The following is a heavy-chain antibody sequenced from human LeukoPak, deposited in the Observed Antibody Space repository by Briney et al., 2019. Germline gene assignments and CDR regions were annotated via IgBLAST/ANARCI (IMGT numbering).Heavy chain of an antibody. Sequence: GGSLRLSCAASGFTFSIYSMYWVRQAPGKGLEWVSYISSSSSTIYYADSVKGRFTISRDDAKNSLYLQMNSLRAEDTAVYYCARDVGATSNWFDPWGQGTLVTVSS. J-gene: IGHJ5*02. D-gene: IGHD1-26*01. CDR3: ARDVGATSNWFDP. V-gene: IGHV3-48*04. CDR1: GFTFSIYS. CDR2: ISSSSSTI.